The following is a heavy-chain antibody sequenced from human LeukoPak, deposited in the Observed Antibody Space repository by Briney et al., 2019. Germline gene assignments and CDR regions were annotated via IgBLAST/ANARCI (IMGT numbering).Heavy chain of an antibody. D-gene: IGHD3-22*01. CDR1: VASVTMGSYY. J-gene: IGHJ4*02. CDR3: ARPFQDYDKGTFFYFFDF. V-gene: IGHV4-39*01. CDR2: FHYSGST. Sequence: SETLSLTCSVSVASVTMGSYYWAWIRQSPGKGLEWIGTFHYSGSTYYNPSLKSRVTISVDTSKNSVSLMLRSVTAADTAVYFCARPFQDYDKGTFFYFFDFWGQGILVTVSS.